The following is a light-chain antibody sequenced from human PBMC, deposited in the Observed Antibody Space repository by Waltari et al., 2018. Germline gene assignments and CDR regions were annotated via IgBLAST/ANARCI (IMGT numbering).Light chain of an antibody. CDR2: ENN. J-gene: IGLJ2*01. Sequence: QSVLTQPPSVSAAPGQKVTISCSGRSSNIGNDYVSWYQQLPGTAPKLFIYENNKRPSGIPDRFSGSKSGPSATLGITGLQTGDEADYYCGTWDTSLSALIFGGGTKLTVL. CDR1: SSNIGNDY. V-gene: IGLV1-51*02. CDR3: GTWDTSLSALI.